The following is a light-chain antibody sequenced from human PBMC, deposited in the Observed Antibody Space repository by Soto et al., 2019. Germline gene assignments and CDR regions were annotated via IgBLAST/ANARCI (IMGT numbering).Light chain of an antibody. CDR1: QDISNY. CDR2: DVS. V-gene: IGKV1-33*01. CDR3: QQYYDRPLT. J-gene: IGKJ5*01. Sequence: DIQMTQSPSSLSSSVGDRVTITCQASQDISNYLNWYHQKPGKAPKLLIYDVSNLEAGVPSRFSGSGSGTDFTFTISSLQPEDIGTYYCQQYYDRPLTFGQGTRLGIK.